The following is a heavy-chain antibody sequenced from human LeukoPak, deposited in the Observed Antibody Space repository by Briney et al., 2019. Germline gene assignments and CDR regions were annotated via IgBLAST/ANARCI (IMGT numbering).Heavy chain of an antibody. V-gene: IGHV3-21*01. CDR2: ITSHSSYI. CDR3: AREPRCSSCSHEY. Sequence: GGSLRLSCAASGFTFSDYTMNWVREAPGKGLEWVSSITSHSSYIYYADSVKGRFTISRDNAKNSVFLQMNSLRAEDTAVYYCAREPRCSSCSHEYWGQGILVTVS. J-gene: IGHJ4*02. CDR1: GFTFSDYT. D-gene: IGHD6-13*01.